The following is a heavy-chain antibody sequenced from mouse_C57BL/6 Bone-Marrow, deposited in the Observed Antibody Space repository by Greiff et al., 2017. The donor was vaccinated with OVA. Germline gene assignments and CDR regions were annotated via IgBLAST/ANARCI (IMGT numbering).Heavy chain of an antibody. D-gene: IGHD2-3*01. CDR3: ARIYDGYFAWFAY. CDR1: GFTFSSYA. V-gene: IGHV5-4*03. J-gene: IGHJ3*01. CDR2: ISDGGSYT. Sequence: EVNLVESGGGLVKPGGSLKLSCAASGFTFSSYAMSWVRQTPEKRLEWVATISDGGSYTYYPDNVKGRFTISRDNAKNNLYLQMSHLKSEDTAMYYCARIYDGYFAWFAYWGQGTLVTVSA.